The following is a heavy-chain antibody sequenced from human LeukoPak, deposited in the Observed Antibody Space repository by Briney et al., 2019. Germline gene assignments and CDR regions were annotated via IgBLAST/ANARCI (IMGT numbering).Heavy chain of an antibody. Sequence: SGGSLRLSCAASGFTFSSYAMSWVRQAPGKGLEWVSAISGSGGSTYYADSVKGRFTISRDNSKNTLYLQMNSLRAEDTAVYYCAHSYDSSGHHPFDYWGQGTLVTVSS. CDR1: GFTFSSYA. D-gene: IGHD3-22*01. V-gene: IGHV3-23*01. CDR3: AHSYDSSGHHPFDY. J-gene: IGHJ4*02. CDR2: ISGSGGST.